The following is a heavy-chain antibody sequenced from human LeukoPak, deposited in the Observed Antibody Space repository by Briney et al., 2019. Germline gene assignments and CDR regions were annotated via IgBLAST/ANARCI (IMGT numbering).Heavy chain of an antibody. CDR2: IYYSGTT. CDR1: GGSISSYY. V-gene: IGHV4-59*01. CDR3: AKGSPDSSDYYYVGLLSGWTPITCMDV. Sequence: PSETLSLTCNVSGGSISSYYWSWIRQPPGKGLECIGYIYYSGTTNYNPSLKSRVTISVDTSKNQFSLRLSSVTAADTAVYYCAKGSPDSSDYYYVGLLSGWTPITCMDVWGKGTTVTISS. D-gene: IGHD3-22*01. J-gene: IGHJ6*03.